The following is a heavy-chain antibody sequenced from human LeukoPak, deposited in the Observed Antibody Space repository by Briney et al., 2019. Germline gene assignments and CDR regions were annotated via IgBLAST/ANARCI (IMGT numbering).Heavy chain of an antibody. Sequence: GSLRLSCAASGFTFSSYWMSWVRQAPGKGLEWVANIKQDGSEEYYVDSVKGRFTISRDNAKNSLYLQMNSLRAEDTAVYYCARTYYGDYSNWFDPWGQGTLVTVSS. CDR2: IKQDGSEE. V-gene: IGHV3-7*01. CDR3: ARTYYGDYSNWFDP. J-gene: IGHJ5*02. D-gene: IGHD4-17*01. CDR1: GFTFSSYW.